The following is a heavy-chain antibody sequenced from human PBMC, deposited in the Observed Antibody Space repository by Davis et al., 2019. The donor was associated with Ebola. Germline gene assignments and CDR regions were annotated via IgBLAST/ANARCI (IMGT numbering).Heavy chain of an antibody. CDR2: IYYSGST. V-gene: IGHV4-59*08. CDR1: GGSISSYY. D-gene: IGHD5-18*01. J-gene: IGHJ6*02. CDR3: ARGGYGYGMDV. Sequence: GSLRLSCTVSGGSISSYYWSWIRQPPGKGLEWIGYIYYSGSTNYNPSLKSRVTISVDTSKNQFSLKLSSVTAADTAVYYCARGGYGYGMDVWGQGTTVTVSS.